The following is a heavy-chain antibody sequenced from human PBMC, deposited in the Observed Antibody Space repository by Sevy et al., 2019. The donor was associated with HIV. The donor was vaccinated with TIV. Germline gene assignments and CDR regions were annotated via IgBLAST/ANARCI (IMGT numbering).Heavy chain of an antibody. CDR2: IKSKIDGGTT. CDR3: TTDNYDFWSASSGGY. V-gene: IGHV3-15*01. D-gene: IGHD3-3*01. Sequence: GGSLRLSCAASGFTFTNAWLNWVRQTPGKGLEWVGRIKSKIDGGTTDYAAPVKGRFTISRDDSKSTLFLQMNSLKTEDTAVYYCTTDNYDFWSASSGGYWGQGTLVTVSS. CDR1: GFTFTNAW. J-gene: IGHJ4*02.